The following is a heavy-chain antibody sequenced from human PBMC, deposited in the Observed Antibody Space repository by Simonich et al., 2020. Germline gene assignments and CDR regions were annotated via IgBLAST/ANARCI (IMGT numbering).Heavy chain of an antibody. CDR3: ARDRYCSGGSCYYFDY. CDR2: IWKDGSNK. Sequence: QVQLVESGGGVVQPGRSLRLSCAASGFTFSSYGMHWVRQAPGKGLEGVAVIWKDGSNKYYADSVKGRFTISRNKSKNTLYLQMNSLRAEDTAVYYCARDRYCSGGSCYYFDYWGQGTLVTVSS. V-gene: IGHV3-33*01. D-gene: IGHD2-15*01. CDR1: GFTFSSYG. J-gene: IGHJ4*02.